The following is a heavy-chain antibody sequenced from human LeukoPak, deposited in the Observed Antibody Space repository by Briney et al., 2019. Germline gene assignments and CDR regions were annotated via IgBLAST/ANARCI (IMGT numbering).Heavy chain of an antibody. CDR1: GFTFSSYA. CDR2: ISYDGSNK. D-gene: IGHD3-22*01. V-gene: IGHV3-30-3*01. CDR3: ARDKNYYDSSGFFFDY. Sequence: GGSLRLSCAASGFTFSSYAMPWVRQAPGKGLEWVAVISYDGSNKYYADSVKGRFTISRDNSKNTLYLQMNSLRAEDTAVYYCARDKNYYDSSGFFFDYWGQGTLVTVSS. J-gene: IGHJ4*02.